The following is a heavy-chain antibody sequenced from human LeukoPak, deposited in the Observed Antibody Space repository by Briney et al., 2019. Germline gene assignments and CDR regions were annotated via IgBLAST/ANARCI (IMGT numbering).Heavy chain of an antibody. J-gene: IGHJ4*02. CDR3: ARESTYYNILTGYSHFDY. D-gene: IGHD3-9*01. CDR1: GGTFSSYA. Sequence: GASVKVSCKASGGTFSSYAISWVRQAPGQGLEWMGRIIPILGIANYAQKFQGRVTITADKSTSTAYMELSSLRSEDTAVYYCARESTYYNILTGYSHFDYWGQGTLVTVSS. V-gene: IGHV1-69*04. CDR2: IIPILGIA.